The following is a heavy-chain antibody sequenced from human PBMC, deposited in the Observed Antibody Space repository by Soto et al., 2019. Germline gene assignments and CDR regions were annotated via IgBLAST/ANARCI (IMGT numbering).Heavy chain of an antibody. V-gene: IGHV4-31*03. CDR3: ARVRVCSSANCYTGPFDP. Sequence: SETLSLTCTVSGGSISSGNYYWGWIRQHPGKGLEWIGYIYYSGSTYYNPSLKSRVSMSVDTSKNHFSLQLTSVTAADTAVYYCARVRVCSSANCYTGPFDPWGQGTLVTV. D-gene: IGHD2-2*02. CDR2: IYYSGST. J-gene: IGHJ5*02. CDR1: GGSISSGNYY.